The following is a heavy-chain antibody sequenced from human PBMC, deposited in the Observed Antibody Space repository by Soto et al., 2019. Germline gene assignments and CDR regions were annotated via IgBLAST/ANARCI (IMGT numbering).Heavy chain of an antibody. V-gene: IGHV3-23*01. CDR1: GFTFTNYV. J-gene: IGHJ4*02. D-gene: IGHD2-8*02. Sequence: EVQLLESGGGLVQPGGSLTVSCAASGFTFTNYVMSWVRQAPGKGLEWVAAISVSGGSTFYADSVKGRFIVSSDNSKNTLSLQMNSLRAEDTAVYFCARVQILQVENIFDYWGQGTLVTVSS. CDR2: ISVSGGST. CDR3: ARVQILQVENIFDY.